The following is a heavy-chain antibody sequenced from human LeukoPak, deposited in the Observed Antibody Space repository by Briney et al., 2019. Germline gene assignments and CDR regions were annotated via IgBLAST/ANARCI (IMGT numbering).Heavy chain of an antibody. CDR3: ARVGTIAAAGSNDY. D-gene: IGHD6-13*01. CDR1: GFTFSSYS. CDR2: ISSSSSYI. Sequence: GGSLRLSCAASGFTFSSYSMNWVRQAPGRGLEWVSSISSSSSYIYYADSVKGRFTISRDNAKNSLYLQMNSLRAEDTAVYYCARVGTIAAAGSNDYWGQGTLVTVSS. J-gene: IGHJ4*02. V-gene: IGHV3-21*01.